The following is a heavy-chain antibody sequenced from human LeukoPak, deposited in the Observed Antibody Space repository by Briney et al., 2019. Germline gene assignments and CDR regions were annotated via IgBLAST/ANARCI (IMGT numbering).Heavy chain of an antibody. D-gene: IGHD3-3*01. CDR2: ISSTGSYI. CDR3: ARSLSGYYVGNYYYYYMDV. Sequence: GGSLRLSCAASGFTFSAYSMTWVRQAPGKGLEWVSSISSTGSYIYYADSVKGRFTISRDNAKNSLSLQMNSLRAEDTAVYSCARSLSGYYVGNYYYYYMDVWGEGTTVSVSS. V-gene: IGHV3-21*01. CDR1: GFTFSAYS. J-gene: IGHJ6*03.